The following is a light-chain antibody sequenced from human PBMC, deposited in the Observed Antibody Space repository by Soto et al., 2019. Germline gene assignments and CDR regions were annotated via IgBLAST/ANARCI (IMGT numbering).Light chain of an antibody. CDR1: SGDVAAYKY. J-gene: IGLJ1*01. CDR3: SSFVGSLYV. CDR2: DVS. V-gene: IGLV2-11*01. Sequence: QSALTQPRSVSGSPGQSVTISCTGTSGDVAAYKYVSWYQQHPGRAPRLMIYDVSQRPSGVPDRFSGSKSGNTASLTISGLLAEDDADYYCSSFVGSLYVFGAGTKVTVL.